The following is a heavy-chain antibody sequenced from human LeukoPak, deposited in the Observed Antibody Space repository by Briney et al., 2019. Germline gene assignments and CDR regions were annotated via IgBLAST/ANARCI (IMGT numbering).Heavy chain of an antibody. CDR2: ISTSSSTI. Sequence: PGGSLRLSCVASGLTFSNYNINWVRQAPGKGLEWVSYISTSSSTIHYADSVKGRFTISRDNAKNSLYLQMNSLRDEDTAVYYCARAVSGYIYGYGYWGQGTLVTVSS. D-gene: IGHD5-18*01. V-gene: IGHV3-48*02. CDR3: ARAVSGYIYGYGY. CDR1: GLTFSNYN. J-gene: IGHJ4*02.